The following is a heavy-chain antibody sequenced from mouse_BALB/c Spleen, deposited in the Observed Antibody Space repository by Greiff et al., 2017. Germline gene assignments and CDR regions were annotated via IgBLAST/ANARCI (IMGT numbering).Heavy chain of an antibody. CDR3: AREDGYHYYAMDY. Sequence: DVKLVESGGGLVKPGGSLKLSCAASGFTFSSYAMSWVRQTPEKRLEWVASISSGGSTYYPDSVKGRFTISRDNARNILYLQMSSLRSEDTAMYYCAREDGYHYYAMDYWGQGTSVTVSS. D-gene: IGHD2-3*01. V-gene: IGHV5-6-5*01. CDR2: ISSGGST. J-gene: IGHJ4*01. CDR1: GFTFSSYA.